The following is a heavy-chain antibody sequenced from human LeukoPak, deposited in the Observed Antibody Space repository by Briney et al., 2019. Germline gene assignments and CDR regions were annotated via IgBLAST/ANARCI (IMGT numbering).Heavy chain of an antibody. CDR3: ARATIFGVVSRWGFDY. Sequence: ASVKGSCKASGGTFSSYAISCVRQAPGQGLKWMGGIIPIFGTANYAQKFQGRVTITTDESTSTAYMELSSLRSEDTAVYYCARATIFGVVSRWGFDYWGQGTLVTVSS. J-gene: IGHJ4*02. CDR1: GGTFSSYA. D-gene: IGHD3-3*01. V-gene: IGHV1-69*05. CDR2: IIPIFGTA.